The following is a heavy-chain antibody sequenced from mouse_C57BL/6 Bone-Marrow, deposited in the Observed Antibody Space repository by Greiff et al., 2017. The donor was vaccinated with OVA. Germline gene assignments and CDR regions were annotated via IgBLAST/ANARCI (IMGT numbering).Heavy chain of an antibody. V-gene: IGHV5-17*01. D-gene: IGHD2-3*01. CDR3: ARLDGYWFAY. CDR1: GFTFSDYG. CDR2: ISSGSSTI. Sequence: EVKVVESGGGLVKPGGSLKLSCAASGFTFSDYGMHWVRQAPEKGLEWVAYISSGSSTIYYADTVKGRFTISRDNAKNTLFLQMTSLRSEDTAMYYCARLDGYWFAYWGQGTLVTVSA. J-gene: IGHJ3*01.